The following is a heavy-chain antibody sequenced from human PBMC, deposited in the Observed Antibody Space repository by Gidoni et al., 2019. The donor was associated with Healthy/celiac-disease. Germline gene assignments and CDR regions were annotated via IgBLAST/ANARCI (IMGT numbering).Heavy chain of an antibody. J-gene: IGHJ5*02. CDR2: ISYDGSNK. CDR3: ARDGGDIVVVPAAVGWFDP. V-gene: IGHV3-30*04. D-gene: IGHD2-2*01. CDR1: GFPFRSYA. Sequence: QVQLVVSGGGVVQPGRSLSISCAPSGFPFRSYAMYLGRQAPGKGLEWVAVISYDGSNKYYADSVKGRFTSSRDNSKNTLYLQMNSLRAEDTAVYYCARDGGDIVVVPAAVGWFDPWGQGTLVTVSS.